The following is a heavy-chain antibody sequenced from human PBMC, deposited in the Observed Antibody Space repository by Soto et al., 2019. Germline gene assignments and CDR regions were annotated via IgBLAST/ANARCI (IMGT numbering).Heavy chain of an antibody. J-gene: IGHJ4*02. CDR3: AKDHGSSWYEIDY. CDR2: ISGSGGST. CDR1: RFTFSNYA. Sequence: EVQLLESGGGLVQPGGSLRLSCAASRFTFSNYAVTWVRQAPGKGLEWVSTISGSGGSTYYADSVKGRFTISRDNSKNTLYLQMNSLRAEDTAVYYCAKDHGSSWYEIDYWGQGTLVTLSS. D-gene: IGHD6-13*01. V-gene: IGHV3-23*01.